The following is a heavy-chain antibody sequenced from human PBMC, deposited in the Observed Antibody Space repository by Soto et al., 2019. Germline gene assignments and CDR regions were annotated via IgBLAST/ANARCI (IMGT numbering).Heavy chain of an antibody. Sequence: PSEILSLTCTVSGGSISSSSYYWGWIRQPPGKGLEWIGSIYYSGSTYYNPSLKSRVTISVDTSKNQFSLKLSSVTAADTAVYYCAVDPSTYYYDSSAADYWGQGTLVTVSS. CDR3: AVDPSTYYYDSSAADY. CDR2: IYYSGST. CDR1: GGSISSSSYY. V-gene: IGHV4-39*01. D-gene: IGHD3-22*01. J-gene: IGHJ4*02.